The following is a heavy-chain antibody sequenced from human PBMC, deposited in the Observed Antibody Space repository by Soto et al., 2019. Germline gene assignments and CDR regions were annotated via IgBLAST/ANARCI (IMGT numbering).Heavy chain of an antibody. CDR2: ISSDGSST. V-gene: IGHV3-74*01. CDR1: GFTLRSYW. J-gene: IGHJ6*02. Sequence: EVQLVESGGDLVQPGGSLRLSCVASGFTLRSYWMHWVRQAPGKGLLWVSRISSDGSSTSYADSVKGRFTISRDNAMNTLYLQMNSLRAEDTALYYCAKDMGCSGGSCVYYYYGMDVWGQGTTVTVSS. D-gene: IGHD2-15*01. CDR3: AKDMGCSGGSCVYYYYGMDV.